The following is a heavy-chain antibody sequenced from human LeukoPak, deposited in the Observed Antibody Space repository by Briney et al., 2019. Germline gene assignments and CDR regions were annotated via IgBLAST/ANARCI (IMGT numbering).Heavy chain of an antibody. J-gene: IGHJ4*02. Sequence: PGGSLRLSCAASGFTFSSYGMTWVRQAPGKGLEWVSSISSSSSYIYYADSVKGRFTISRDNAKNSLYLQMNSLRAEDTAVYYCARDSKSGYSSGWYGNYWGQGTLVTVSS. CDR2: ISSSSSYI. CDR3: ARDSKSGYSSGWYGNY. V-gene: IGHV3-21*01. CDR1: GFTFSSYG. D-gene: IGHD6-19*01.